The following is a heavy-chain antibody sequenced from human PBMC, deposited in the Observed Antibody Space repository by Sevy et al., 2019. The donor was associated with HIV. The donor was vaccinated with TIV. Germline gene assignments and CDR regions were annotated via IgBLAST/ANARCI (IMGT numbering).Heavy chain of an antibody. CDR2: ISHSGDST. J-gene: IGHJ4*02. D-gene: IGHD3-3*01. Sequence: GGSLRLSCTSSGFTFSSYAMNWVRQAPGKGLEWVSTISHSGDSTYYGGSVKGRFTISRDNSENTLYLQMNSLRAEDTALYYCAGRKVGDFWSGSIRGPWAGGPLFDYWGQGTLVTVSS. CDR3: AGRKVGDFWSGSIRGPWAGGPLFDY. CDR1: GFTFSSYA. V-gene: IGHV3-23*01.